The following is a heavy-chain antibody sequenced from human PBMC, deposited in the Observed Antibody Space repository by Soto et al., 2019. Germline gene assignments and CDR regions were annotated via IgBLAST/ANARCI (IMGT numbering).Heavy chain of an antibody. CDR2: IIPILDIA. J-gene: IGHJ3*01. CDR1: GGTFSSYT. Sequence: SVKVSCKASGGTFSSYTISWVRQAPGQGLEWMGRIIPILDIANYAQKFQGRVTITADKSTSTAYMELRSLKSADTAVFYCARDFAGGLNDAFAFWGQGTMVTVSS. CDR3: ARDFAGGLNDAFAF. D-gene: IGHD5-12*01. V-gene: IGHV1-69*04.